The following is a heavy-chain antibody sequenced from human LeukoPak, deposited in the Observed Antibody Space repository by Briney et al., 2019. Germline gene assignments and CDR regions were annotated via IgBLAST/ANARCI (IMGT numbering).Heavy chain of an antibody. J-gene: IGHJ5*02. Sequence: ASVKVSCKASGHTFTVYYIHWVRQAPGQGLEWMGGIIPIFGTANYAQKFQGRVTITTDESTSTAYMELSSLRSEDTAVYYCARAPYSGSPNWFDPWGQGTLVTVSS. CDR1: GHTFTVYY. CDR2: IIPIFGTA. D-gene: IGHD1-26*01. V-gene: IGHV1-69*05. CDR3: ARAPYSGSPNWFDP.